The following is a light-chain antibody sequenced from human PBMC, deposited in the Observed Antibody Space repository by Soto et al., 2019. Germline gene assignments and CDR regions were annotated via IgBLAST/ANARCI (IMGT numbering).Light chain of an antibody. Sequence: GDRVTITCRASQSISSWLAWYQQKPGKAPKLLIYDASSLESGVPSRFSGSGSGTEFSLTISSLQPEDFATYYCQQLDSYPRTFGQGTKVXIK. V-gene: IGKV1-5*01. CDR3: QQLDSYPRT. J-gene: IGKJ1*01. CDR2: DAS. CDR1: QSISSW.